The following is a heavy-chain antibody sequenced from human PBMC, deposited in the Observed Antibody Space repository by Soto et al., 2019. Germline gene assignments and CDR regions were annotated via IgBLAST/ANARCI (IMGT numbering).Heavy chain of an antibody. CDR2: IYYSGST. CDR3: AAHDYGAASAY. J-gene: IGHJ4*02. Sequence: RIRQHPGKGLEWIGYIYYSGSTNYNPSLKSRVTISVDTSKNQFSLKLSSVTAADTSVDYCAAHDYGAASAYWVQGSLVTGFS. D-gene: IGHD4-17*01. V-gene: IGHV4-59*08.